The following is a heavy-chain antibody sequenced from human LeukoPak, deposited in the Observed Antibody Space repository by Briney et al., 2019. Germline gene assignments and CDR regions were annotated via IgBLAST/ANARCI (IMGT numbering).Heavy chain of an antibody. CDR2: ISYDGSNK. CDR3: AKDRDYGDHACDY. Sequence: PGGSLRLSCAASGFTFSSYAMHWVRQAPGKGLEWVAVISYDGSNKYYADSVKGRFTISRDNSKNTLYLQMNSLRAEDTAVYYCAKDRDYGDHACDYWGQGTLVTVSS. D-gene: IGHD4-17*01. J-gene: IGHJ4*02. CDR1: GFTFSSYA. V-gene: IGHV3-30*04.